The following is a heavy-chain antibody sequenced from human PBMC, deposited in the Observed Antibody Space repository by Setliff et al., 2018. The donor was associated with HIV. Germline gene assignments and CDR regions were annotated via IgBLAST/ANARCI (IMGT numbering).Heavy chain of an antibody. V-gene: IGHV5-51*01. CDR1: GYSFTSYW. Sequence: PGESLKISCKGSGYSFTSYWIGWVRQMPGKGLGWMGIIYPGDSDTRYSPSFQGQVTISADKSISTAYLQWSSLKASDTAMYYCARQSAAAGTWSYYYYYGMDVWGQGTTVTASS. CDR3: ARQSAAAGTWSYYYYYGMDV. J-gene: IGHJ6*02. D-gene: IGHD6-13*01. CDR2: IYPGDSDT.